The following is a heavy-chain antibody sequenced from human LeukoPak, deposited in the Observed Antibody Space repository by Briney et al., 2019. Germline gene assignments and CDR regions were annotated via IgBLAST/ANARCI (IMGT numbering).Heavy chain of an antibody. CDR2: IRYDGSNK. Sequence: GGSLRLSCAASGFTFSSYGMHWVRQAPGKGLEWVAFIRYDGSNKYYADSVKGRFTISRDNSKNTLYLQMNSLRAEDTAVYYCARDPNYYDSSGYYDYWGQGTLVTVSS. CDR1: GFTFSSYG. CDR3: ARDPNYYDSSGYYDY. J-gene: IGHJ4*02. D-gene: IGHD3-22*01. V-gene: IGHV3-30*02.